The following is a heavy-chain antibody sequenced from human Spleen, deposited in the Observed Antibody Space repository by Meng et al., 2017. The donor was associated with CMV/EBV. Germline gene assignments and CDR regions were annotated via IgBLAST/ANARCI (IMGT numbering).Heavy chain of an antibody. Sequence: AGGTFRSYGITWVRPAAGQGLGWMGGTIPIFGTTNFAQKFQGRITITTDESASTLYMELSSLGSEDTAVYYCARVGGTLVIDGYFAYWGQGTLVTVSS. CDR2: TIPIFGTT. J-gene: IGHJ4*02. CDR3: ARVGGTLVIDGYFAY. V-gene: IGHV1-69*05. D-gene: IGHD2-21*01. CDR1: GGTFRSYG.